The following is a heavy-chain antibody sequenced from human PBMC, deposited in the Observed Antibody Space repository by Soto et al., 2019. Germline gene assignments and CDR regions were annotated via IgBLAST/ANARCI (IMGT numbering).Heavy chain of an antibody. J-gene: IGHJ5*02. D-gene: IGHD6-19*01. CDR3: ARDREWMVHWFDP. CDR2: INPNSGGT. Sequence: SLQVSCKSSGYTFTGYYMHWVRPAPGQGLEWMGWINPNSGGTNYAQKFQGRVTMTRDTSISTAYMELSRLRSDDTAVYYCARDREWMVHWFDPWAKGTLV. CDR1: GYTFTGYY. V-gene: IGHV1-2*02.